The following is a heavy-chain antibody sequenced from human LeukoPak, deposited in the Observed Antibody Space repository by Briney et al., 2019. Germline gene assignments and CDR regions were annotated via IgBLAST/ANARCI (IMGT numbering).Heavy chain of an antibody. Sequence: SQTLSLTCTVSGGSISSGSYYWSWIRQPAGKGLEWIGRIYTSGSTNYNPSLKSRVTISVDTSKNQFSLKLSSVTAADTAVYYCARDSSAYCSSTSCYTGYYYGMDVWGQGTTVTVSS. CDR2: IYTSGST. CDR3: ARDSSAYCSSTSCYTGYYYGMDV. V-gene: IGHV4-61*02. J-gene: IGHJ6*02. D-gene: IGHD2-2*02. CDR1: GGSISSGSYY.